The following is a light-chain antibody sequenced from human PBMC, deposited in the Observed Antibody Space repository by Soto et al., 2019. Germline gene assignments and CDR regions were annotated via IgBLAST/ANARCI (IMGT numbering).Light chain of an antibody. CDR1: SSDVGGYNS. V-gene: IGLV2-11*01. CDR2: DVT. J-gene: IGLJ2*01. Sequence: QSVLTQPRSVSGSPGQSVTISCTGTSSDVGGYNSVSWYQQHPGKGPKLMIYDVTKRPSGVPDRLSGSKSGNTASLTISGLQTEDEADYYCCSYADNYTLVFGGGTQLTVL. CDR3: CSYADNYTLV.